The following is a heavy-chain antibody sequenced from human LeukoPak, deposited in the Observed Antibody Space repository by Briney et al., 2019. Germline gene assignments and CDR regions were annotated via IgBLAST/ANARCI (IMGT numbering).Heavy chain of an antibody. V-gene: IGHV3-11*04. CDR3: ARADCSSTSCYELDY. J-gene: IGHJ4*02. Sequence: GGSLRLSCAGSGFTFSDYYMSWIRQAPGKGLEWVSYISSSDSTIYYTDSVKGRFTISRDNAKNSLYLQMNSLRADDTAVYYGARADCSSTSCYELDYWGQGTLVTVSS. D-gene: IGHD2-2*01. CDR1: GFTFSDYY. CDR2: ISSSDSTI.